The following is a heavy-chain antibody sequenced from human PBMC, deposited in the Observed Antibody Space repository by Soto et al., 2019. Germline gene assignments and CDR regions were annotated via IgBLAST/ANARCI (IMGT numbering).Heavy chain of an antibody. CDR1: GFNFSAYG. D-gene: IGHD3-10*01. CDR2: ITFSSLYI. CDR3: ARSGDVAVGWFDH. V-gene: IGHV3-21*02. Sequence: EVQLVESGGGLVKPGQSLRLSCTASGFNFSAYGMSWVRQAPGKGLQWVSSITFSSLYIYYAESVRGRFVISRDDSKNALFLQIDSLKTEDTAFYYCARSGDVAVGWFDHWGQGTQVTVSS. J-gene: IGHJ5*02.